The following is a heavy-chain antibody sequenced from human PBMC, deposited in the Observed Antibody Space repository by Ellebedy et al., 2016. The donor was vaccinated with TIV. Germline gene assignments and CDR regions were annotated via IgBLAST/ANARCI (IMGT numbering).Heavy chain of an antibody. CDR3: ARANGGPVAGFLDD. CDR1: GFTFRNYD. V-gene: IGHV3-13*01. Sequence: GESLKISCAASGFTFRNYDMSWVRQTSGNGLEWVSGIGTAGDTYYPGSVKGRFTVSRDNDKNSLYLQMNNLGAEDTAVYYCARANGGPVAGFLDDWGQGTLVTVSS. CDR2: IGTAGDT. D-gene: IGHD6-19*01. J-gene: IGHJ4*02.